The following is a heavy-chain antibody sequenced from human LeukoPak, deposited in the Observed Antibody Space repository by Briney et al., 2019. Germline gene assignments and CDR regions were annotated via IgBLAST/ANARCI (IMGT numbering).Heavy chain of an antibody. V-gene: IGHV1-2*02. CDR2: IKPNTGGT. Sequence: ASVKVSCKASGYTFTGYYIHWVRQAPGHGLEWMGWIKPNTGGTNYAQKFQGRVTMTRDTSISTAHMELSRLRSDDTAVYYCARDRIGWLHDAFDIWGQGTMVTVSS. CDR3: ARDRIGWLHDAFDI. CDR1: GYTFTGYY. D-gene: IGHD6-19*01. J-gene: IGHJ3*02.